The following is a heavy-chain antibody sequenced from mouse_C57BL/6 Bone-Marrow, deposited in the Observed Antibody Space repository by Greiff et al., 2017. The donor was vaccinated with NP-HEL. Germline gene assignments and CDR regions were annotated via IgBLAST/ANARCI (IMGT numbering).Heavy chain of an antibody. V-gene: IGHV3-6*01. Sequence: EVQLQESGPGLVKPSQSLSLTCSVTGYSITSGYYWNWIRQFPGNKLEWMGYISYDGSNNYNPSLKNRISITRDTSKNQFFLKLNSVTTEDTATYYCARDGTQGYAMDYWGQGTSVTVSS. CDR2: ISYDGSN. J-gene: IGHJ4*01. CDR3: ARDGTQGYAMDY. CDR1: GYSITSGYY. D-gene: IGHD1-1*02.